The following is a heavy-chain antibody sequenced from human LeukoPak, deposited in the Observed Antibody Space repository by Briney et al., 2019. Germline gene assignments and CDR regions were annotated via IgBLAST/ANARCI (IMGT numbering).Heavy chain of an antibody. D-gene: IGHD3-3*01. CDR1: GYTFTGYY. V-gene: IGHV1-46*01. CDR2: INPSGGST. CDR3: ARDHDFWSGYYRAYYYYYMDV. Sequence: ASVKVSCKASGYTFTGYYMHWVRQAPGQGLEWMGIINPSGGSTSYAQKFQGRVTMTRDMSTSTVYMELSSLRSEDTAVYYCARDHDFWSGYYRAYYYYYMDVWGKGTTVTVSS. J-gene: IGHJ6*03.